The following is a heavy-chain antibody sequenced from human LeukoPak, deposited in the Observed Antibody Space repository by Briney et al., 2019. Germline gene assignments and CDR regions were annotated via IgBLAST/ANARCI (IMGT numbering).Heavy chain of an antibody. J-gene: IGHJ4*02. CDR2: IYSGGNT. V-gene: IGHV3-66*01. CDR1: GFTVSNNY. Sequence: GGSLRLSCAASGFTVSNNYMTWVRQAPGKGLEWVSLIYSGGNTYYADSVKGRFTISRGNSKNTVYLQMNSLRAEDTAVYYCARNIPVTRWGYWGQGTLVTVSS. CDR3: ARNIPVTRWGY. D-gene: IGHD2-21*01.